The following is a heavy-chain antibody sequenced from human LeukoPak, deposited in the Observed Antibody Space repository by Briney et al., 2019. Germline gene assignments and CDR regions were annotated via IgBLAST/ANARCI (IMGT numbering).Heavy chain of an antibody. D-gene: IGHD4-23*01. CDR3: AKDPDYGGNSPAPYYFDY. CDR2: ISGSGGST. CDR1: GFTFSSYA. Sequence: PGGSLRLSCAASGFTFSSYAMSWVRQAPGKGLEWVSAISGSGGSTYYADSVKGRFTISRDNSKNTLYLQMNSLRAEDTAVYYCAKDPDYGGNSPAPYYFDYWGQGTLVTVSS. V-gene: IGHV3-23*01. J-gene: IGHJ4*02.